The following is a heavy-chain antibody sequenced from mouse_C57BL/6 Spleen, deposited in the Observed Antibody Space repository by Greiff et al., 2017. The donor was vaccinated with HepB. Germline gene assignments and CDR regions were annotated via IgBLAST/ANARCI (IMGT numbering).Heavy chain of an antibody. V-gene: IGHV6-3*01. CDR3: TADYPFAY. Sequence: EVKLMESGGGLVQPGGSMKLSCVASGFTFSNYWMNWVRQSPEKGLEWVAQIRLKSDNYATHYAESVKGRFTISRDDSKSSVYLQMNNLRAEDTGIYYCTADYPFAYWGQGTLVTVSA. D-gene: IGHD2-4*01. CDR2: IRLKSDNYAT. CDR1: GFTFSNYW. J-gene: IGHJ3*01.